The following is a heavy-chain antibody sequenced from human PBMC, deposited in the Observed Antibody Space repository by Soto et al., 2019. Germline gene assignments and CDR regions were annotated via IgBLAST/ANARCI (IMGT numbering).Heavy chain of an antibody. Sequence: EVQLVESGGGLVQPGGSLRLSCAGSGFTFSGYWMHWVRQAPGKGPVWVSRLNPNGTFTTNADSVKGRFTISRDNAKNTVYLQMNSLRADDTAVYYCARGVTSTTYWGLFYNWGHGTLVTVSS. D-gene: IGHD4-17*01. J-gene: IGHJ4*01. CDR2: LNPNGTFT. V-gene: IGHV3-74*01. CDR1: GFTFSGYW. CDR3: ARGVTSTTYWGLFYN.